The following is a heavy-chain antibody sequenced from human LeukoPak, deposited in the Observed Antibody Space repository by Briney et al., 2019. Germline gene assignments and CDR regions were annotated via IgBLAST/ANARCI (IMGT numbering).Heavy chain of an antibody. CDR2: ISGSGGST. CDR3: AKDAPSSYRSGRRNRYFDY. CDR1: GFTFSSYS. V-gene: IGHV3-23*01. Sequence: PGGSLRLSCAASGFTFSSYSMNWVRQAPGKGPEWVSAISGSGGSTYYADSVKGRFTISRDNSKNTLYLQMNSLRAEDTAVYSCAKDAPSSYRSGRRNRYFDYWGQGTLVTVSS. J-gene: IGHJ4*02. D-gene: IGHD3-10*01.